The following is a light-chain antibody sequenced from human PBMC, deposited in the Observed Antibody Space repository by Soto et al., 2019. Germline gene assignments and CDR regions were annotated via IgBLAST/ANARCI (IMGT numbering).Light chain of an antibody. CDR1: SSDVDAYDY. CDR2: DVS. V-gene: IGLV2-14*03. CDR3: SSYTTSLTDV. Sequence: QSVLTQPASVSGSPGQSITISCTGASSDVDAYDYVSWYQQHPGKAPKLMIYDVSSRPSGVSDRFSGSKSGNTASLTISGLQAEDEADYYCSSYTTSLTDVFGTGTKVTVL. J-gene: IGLJ1*01.